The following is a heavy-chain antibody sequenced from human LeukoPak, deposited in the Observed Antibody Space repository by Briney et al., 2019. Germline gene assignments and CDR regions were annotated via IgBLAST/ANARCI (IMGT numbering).Heavy chain of an antibody. D-gene: IGHD3-9*01. CDR1: GGTFSSYA. CDR3: ARSRKYYDILPDGNWFDP. CDR2: IIPIFGTA. Sequence: ASVKVSCKASGGTFSSYAISWVRQAPGQGLEWMGGIIPIFGTANYAQKFQGRVTITADESTSTAYMELSSLRSEDTAVYYCARSRKYYDILPDGNWFDPWGQGTLVTVSS. V-gene: IGHV1-69*13. J-gene: IGHJ5*02.